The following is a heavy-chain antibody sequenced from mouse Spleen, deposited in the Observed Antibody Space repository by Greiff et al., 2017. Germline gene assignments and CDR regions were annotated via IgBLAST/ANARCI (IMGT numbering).Heavy chain of an antibody. CDR2: ISSGGGST. J-gene: IGHJ3*01. Sequence: EVMLVESGGGLVKPGGSLKLSCAASGFAFSSYDMSWVRQTPEKRLEWVAYISSGGGSTYYPDTVKGRFTISRDNAKNTLYLQMSSLKSEDTAMYYCARHVTDGSRGDWFAYWGQGTLVTVSA. CDR1: GFAFSSYD. D-gene: IGHD1-1*01. V-gene: IGHV5-12-1*01. CDR3: ARHVTDGSRGDWFAY.